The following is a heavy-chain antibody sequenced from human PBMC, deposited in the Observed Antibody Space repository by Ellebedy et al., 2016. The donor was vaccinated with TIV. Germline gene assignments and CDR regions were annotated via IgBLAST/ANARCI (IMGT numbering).Heavy chain of an antibody. V-gene: IGHV4-39*07. J-gene: IGHJ5*02. Sequence: SETLSLXXTVSGGSISSSFYYWGWIRQPPGKGLEWIGSIYYSERTYYNPSLKSRVTISVDTSKNQFSLKLRSVTAADTAVYYCARTSGHVLVTLDPWGQGILVTVSS. D-gene: IGHD2-8*02. CDR1: GGSISSSFYY. CDR3: ARTSGHVLVTLDP. CDR2: IYYSERT.